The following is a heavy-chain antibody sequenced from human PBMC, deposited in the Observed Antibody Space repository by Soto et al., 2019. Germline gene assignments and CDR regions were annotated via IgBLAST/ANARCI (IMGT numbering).Heavy chain of an antibody. Sequence: QVQLVQSGAEGKKPGASVKVSCKASGYTFTNYGISWVRQAPGQGLEWMGWISAYNGNAKYAQKLQGRVTLTTDTSTSPAYMGLRSMRPDDTPAYYCASDLSPFDDWGQGTLVTVSS. CDR1: GYTFTNYG. J-gene: IGHJ4*02. CDR2: ISAYNGNA. CDR3: ASDLSPFDD. V-gene: IGHV1-18*01.